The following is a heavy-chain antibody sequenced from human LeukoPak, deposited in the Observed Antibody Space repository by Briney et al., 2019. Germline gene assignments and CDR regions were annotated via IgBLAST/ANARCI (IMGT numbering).Heavy chain of an antibody. CDR2: ISGSGGSA. CDR1: GFTFSSYA. V-gene: IGHV3-23*01. CDR3: AKGPQNYYYDSSGLSGY. J-gene: IGHJ4*02. D-gene: IGHD3-22*01. Sequence: QPGGSLRLSCAASGFTFSSYAMSWVRQAPGKGLEWVSAISGSGGSAYYADSVKGRFTISRDNSKNTLYLQMNSLRAEDTAVYYCAKGPQNYYYDSSGLSGYWGQGTLVTVSS.